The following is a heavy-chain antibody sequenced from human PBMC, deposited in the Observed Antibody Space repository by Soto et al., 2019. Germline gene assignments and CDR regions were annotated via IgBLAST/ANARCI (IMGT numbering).Heavy chain of an antibody. D-gene: IGHD3-10*01. J-gene: IGHJ4*02. CDR2: IIPILGIA. V-gene: IGHV1-69*02. Sequence: QVQLVQSGAEVKKPGSSVKVSCKASGGTFSSYTISWVRQAPGQGLEWMGRIIPILGIANYAQKFQGRVTITADKSTSTAYMELSSLRSEDTALYYCARGPYYYGSGSYYKFPVFDYWGQGPLVTVSS. CDR1: GGTFSSYT. CDR3: ARGPYYYGSGSYYKFPVFDY.